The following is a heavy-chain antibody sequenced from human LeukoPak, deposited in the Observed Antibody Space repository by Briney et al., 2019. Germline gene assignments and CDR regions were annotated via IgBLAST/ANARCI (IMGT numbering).Heavy chain of an antibody. V-gene: IGHV3-23*01. J-gene: IGHJ4*02. Sequence: GGSLRLSCAASGFVFSNYAMNWVRQVPGKGLEWVSGISYSGASSYYRDSVKGRFIISRDNSKNTLYLQMNSLRAEDTAVYYCAIDVTRLAVAGHEFDYWGQGTLVTVSS. CDR3: AIDVTRLAVAGHEFDY. CDR1: GFVFSNYA. CDR2: ISYSGASS. D-gene: IGHD6-19*01.